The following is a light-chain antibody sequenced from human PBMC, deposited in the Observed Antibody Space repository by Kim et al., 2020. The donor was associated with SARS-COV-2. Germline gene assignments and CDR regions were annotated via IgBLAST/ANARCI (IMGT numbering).Light chain of an antibody. V-gene: IGLV8-61*01. Sequence: QTVVTQEPSFSVSPGGTITLTCGLRSGSVSTDHYPAWYKQTPGQPPLTLIYSTSTRSSGVPDRFSGSILGDKAALTITGAQADDECDYHCGLYMGSGIWVFGGGTQLTVL. CDR2: STS. J-gene: IGLJ3*02. CDR1: SGSVSTDHY. CDR3: GLYMGSGIWV.